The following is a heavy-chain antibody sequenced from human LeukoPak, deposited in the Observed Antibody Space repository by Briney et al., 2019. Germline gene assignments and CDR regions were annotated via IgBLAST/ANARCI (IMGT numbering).Heavy chain of an antibody. Sequence: PSETLSLTCTVSGGSISSYYWSWLRQPPGKGLEWIGYIYYSGSTNYNPSLKSRVTISVDTSKKQFSLKLSSVPAADTAVYYCARDWGPSGWYGGFDYWGQGTLVTVSS. CDR1: GGSISSYY. CDR2: IYYSGST. D-gene: IGHD2-15*01. V-gene: IGHV4-59*01. CDR3: ARDWGPSGWYGGFDY. J-gene: IGHJ4*02.